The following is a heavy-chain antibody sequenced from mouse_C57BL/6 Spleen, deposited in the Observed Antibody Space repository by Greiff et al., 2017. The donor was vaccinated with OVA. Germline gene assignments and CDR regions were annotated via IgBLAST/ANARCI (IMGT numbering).Heavy chain of an antibody. CDR1: GYTFTSYW. Sequence: VQLQQPGAELVKPGASVKLSCKASGYTFTSYWMQWVKQRPGQGLEWIGEIDPSDSYTNYNQKFKGKGTLTVDTSSSTAYLQLSSLTSEDSAVYYCARGLGAYYDLAYWGQGALVTVSA. J-gene: IGHJ3*01. CDR3: ARGLGAYYDLAY. V-gene: IGHV1-50*01. D-gene: IGHD2-4*01. CDR2: IDPSDSYT.